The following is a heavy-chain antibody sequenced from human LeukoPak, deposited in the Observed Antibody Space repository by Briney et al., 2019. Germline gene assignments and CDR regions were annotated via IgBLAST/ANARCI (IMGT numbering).Heavy chain of an antibody. CDR3: ARERAGYYGMDV. CDR1: GYTFTSYY. D-gene: IGHD3-10*01. J-gene: IGHJ6*02. CDR2: INPSGGST. V-gene: IGHV1-46*01. Sequence: GASVKVSFKASGYTFTSYYMHWVRQAPGQGLEWMGIINPSGGSTSYAQKFQGRVTMTRDTSTSTVYMELSSLRSEDTAVYYCARERAGYYGMDVWGQGTTVTVSS.